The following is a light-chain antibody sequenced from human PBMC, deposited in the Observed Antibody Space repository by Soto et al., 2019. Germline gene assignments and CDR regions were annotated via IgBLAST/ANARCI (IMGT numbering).Light chain of an antibody. CDR1: QGINSW. V-gene: IGKV1-12*01. CDR2: AAS. CDR3: QQANIFPIT. J-gene: IGKJ5*01. Sequence: QLTENPSCSPSSVGDRVSITCRASQGINSWLDWYQKKPGRAPKLMIYAASSLQNGVPSRFSAIEYGTDFTITISNLQAEDVEIYDCQQANIFPITFGQGTLLDIK.